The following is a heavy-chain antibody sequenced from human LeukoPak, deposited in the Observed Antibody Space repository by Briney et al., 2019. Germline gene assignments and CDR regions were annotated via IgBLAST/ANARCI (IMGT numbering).Heavy chain of an antibody. V-gene: IGHV4-30-4*08. CDR2: IYYSGST. Sequence: SETLSLTCTVSGGSISSGDYYWSWIRQPPGKGLEWIGYIYYSGSTYYNPSIKSRVTISVAASKNQVSLKLNSVTAADTAVYYCASQYTAMGPFDYWGQGTLVTVSS. J-gene: IGHJ4*02. CDR3: ASQYTAMGPFDY. CDR1: GGSISSGDYY. D-gene: IGHD5-18*01.